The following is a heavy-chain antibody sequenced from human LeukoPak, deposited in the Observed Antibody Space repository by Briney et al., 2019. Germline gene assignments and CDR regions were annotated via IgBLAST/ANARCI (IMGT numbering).Heavy chain of an antibody. V-gene: IGHV1-18*01. Sequence: ASVKVSCKASGYTFTSYGISWVRQAPGQGLEWMGWNSAYNGNTNYAQKLQGRVTMTTDTSTSTAYMELRSLRSDDTAVYYCARDHYYDSSGPDNWFDPWGQGTLVTVSS. CDR1: GYTFTSYG. J-gene: IGHJ5*02. CDR3: ARDHYYDSSGPDNWFDP. CDR2: NSAYNGNT. D-gene: IGHD3-22*01.